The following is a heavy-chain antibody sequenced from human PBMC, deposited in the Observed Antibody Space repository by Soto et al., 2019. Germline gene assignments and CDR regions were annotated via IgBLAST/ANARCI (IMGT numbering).Heavy chain of an antibody. CDR2: ISSSSSTI. V-gene: IGHV3-48*02. CDR1: RFTFSSYS. D-gene: IGHD3-9*01. Sequence: EVQLVESGGGLVQPGGSLRLSCAASRFTFSSYSMNWVRQAPGKGLEWVSYISSSSSTIYYADSVKGRFTISRDNAKNSLYLQMNSLRDEDTAVYYCARVGYDILTGDFDYWGQGTLVTVSS. J-gene: IGHJ4*02. CDR3: ARVGYDILTGDFDY.